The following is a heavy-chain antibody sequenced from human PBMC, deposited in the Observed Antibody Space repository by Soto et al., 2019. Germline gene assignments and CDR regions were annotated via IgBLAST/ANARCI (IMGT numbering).Heavy chain of an antibody. CDR2: INPSGGST. Sequence: ASVKVSCKASGYTFTSYYMHWVRQAPGQGLEWMGIINPSGGSTSYAQKFQGRVTMTRDTSTSTVYMELSSLRSEDTAVYYCARDIAAAANYYYYGMDVWGQRTTVTVSS. V-gene: IGHV1-46*01. D-gene: IGHD6-13*01. CDR1: GYTFTSYY. J-gene: IGHJ6*02. CDR3: ARDIAAAANYYYYGMDV.